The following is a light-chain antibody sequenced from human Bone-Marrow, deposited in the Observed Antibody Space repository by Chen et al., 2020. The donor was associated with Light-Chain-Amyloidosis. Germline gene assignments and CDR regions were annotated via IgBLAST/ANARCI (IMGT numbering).Light chain of an antibody. CDR1: SGSIAGNY. J-gene: IGLJ3*02. Sequence: FMLTQPRAVSESPGKTVTISCTRSSGSIAGNYVQWFQQRPGRSPTTVIFEDNLRSPGVPDRFSGSIDTSSNSASLSISGLKPEDEADYYCQSYDTSVRVFGGGTRLTVL. CDR2: EDN. CDR3: QSYDTSVRV. V-gene: IGLV6-57*01.